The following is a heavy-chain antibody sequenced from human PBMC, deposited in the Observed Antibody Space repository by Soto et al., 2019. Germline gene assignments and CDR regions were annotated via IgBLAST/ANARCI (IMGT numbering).Heavy chain of an antibody. CDR1: GFTFSSYS. V-gene: IGHV3-48*02. CDR2: ISSSSSTI. CDR3: ARKGYSSGLYNWFDP. J-gene: IGHJ5*02. Sequence: EVQLVESGGGLVQPGGSLRLSCAASGFTFSSYSMNWVRQAPGKGLEWVSYISSSSSTIYYADSVKGRFTISRDNAKNSLYLQMNSLRDEDTAVYYCARKGYSSGLYNWFDPWGQGTLVTVSS. D-gene: IGHD6-19*01.